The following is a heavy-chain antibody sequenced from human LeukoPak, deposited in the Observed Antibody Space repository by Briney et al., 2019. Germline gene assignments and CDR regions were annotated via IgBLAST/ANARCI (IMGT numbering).Heavy chain of an antibody. D-gene: IGHD3-10*01. CDR2: IYHSGST. CDR3: ARGYGFGEQRVYYYYGMDV. Sequence: PSETLSLTCTVSGYSISSGYYWGWIRQPPGKGLEWIGSIYHSGSTYYNPSLKSRVTISVDTSKNQFSLKLSSVTAADTAVYYCARGYGFGEQRVYYYYGMDVWGQGTTVTVSS. CDR1: GYSISSGYY. J-gene: IGHJ6*02. V-gene: IGHV4-38-2*02.